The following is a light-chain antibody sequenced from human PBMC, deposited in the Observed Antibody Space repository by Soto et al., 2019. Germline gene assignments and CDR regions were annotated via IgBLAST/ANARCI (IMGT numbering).Light chain of an antibody. V-gene: IGKV1-33*01. J-gene: IGKJ3*01. CDR2: DAS. CDR3: QKHDGVPL. CDR1: QDISNH. Sequence: DIQLTQSPSSLSASVGDRVTITCQASQDISNHLNWYQQKPGKAPNLLLYDASDLETGVPSRFSGGGSGTFFSFTINRLQPEDIATYYCQKHDGVPLFGPGTKVEIK.